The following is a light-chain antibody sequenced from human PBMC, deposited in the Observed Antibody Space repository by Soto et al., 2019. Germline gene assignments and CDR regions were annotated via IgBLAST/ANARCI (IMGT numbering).Light chain of an antibody. Sequence: AIRMTQSPSSLSASAGDRVAIACRASQDVGRYLAWYQQKPGQAPKLLIYGAPTLQSGVPSRFSGGGSGTDFXLTISCLQSEDFATYYCQHYKNYPWTFGQGTKVEIK. CDR1: QDVGRY. CDR3: QHYKNYPWT. V-gene: IGKV1-8*01. J-gene: IGKJ1*01. CDR2: GAP.